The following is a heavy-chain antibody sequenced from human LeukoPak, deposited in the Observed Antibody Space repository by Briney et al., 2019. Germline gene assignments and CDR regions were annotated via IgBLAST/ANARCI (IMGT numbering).Heavy chain of an antibody. CDR1: GFTFSSYD. D-gene: IGHD3-10*01. CDR2: IGTAGDT. V-gene: IGHV3-13*01. J-gene: IGHJ4*02. CDR3: ARERGGGFDY. Sequence: PGGPLRLSCAASGFTFSSYDMHWVRQATRKGLEWVSAIGTAGDTYYPGSVKGRFTISRENAKNSLYLQMNSLRAGDTAVYYCARERGGGFDYWGQGTLVTVSS.